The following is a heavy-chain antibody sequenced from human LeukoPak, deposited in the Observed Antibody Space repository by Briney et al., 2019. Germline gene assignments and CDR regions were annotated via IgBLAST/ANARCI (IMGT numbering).Heavy chain of an antibody. V-gene: IGHV4-59*02. CDR2: IYYSGST. D-gene: IGHD3-22*01. CDR1: GCSVSSYY. CDR3: ARVFYDSSGYYYVHWFDP. Sequence: PSETLSLTCTVAGCSVSSYYWSLIRQPPGKGLEWIGYIYYSGSTNYNPSLKSRVTISVDTSKNQFSLKLSSVTAADTAVYYCARVFYDSSGYYYVHWFDPWGQGTLVTVSS. J-gene: IGHJ5*02.